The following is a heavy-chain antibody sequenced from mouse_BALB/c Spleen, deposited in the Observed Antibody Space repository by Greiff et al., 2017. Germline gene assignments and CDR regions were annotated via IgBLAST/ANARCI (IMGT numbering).Heavy chain of an antibody. D-gene: IGHD1-1*01. Sequence: EVMLVESGPGLVKPSQSLSLTCTVTGYSITSDYAWNWIRQFPGNKLEWMGYISYSGSTSYNPSLKSRISITRDTSKNQFFLQLNSVTTEDTATYYCASGYYGSSWFAYWGQGTLVTVSA. CDR2: ISYSGST. CDR3: ASGYYGSSWFAY. CDR1: GYSITSDYA. J-gene: IGHJ3*01. V-gene: IGHV3-2*02.